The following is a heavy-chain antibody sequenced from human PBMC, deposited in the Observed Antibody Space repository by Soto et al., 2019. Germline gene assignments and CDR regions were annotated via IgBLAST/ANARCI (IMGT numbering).Heavy chain of an antibody. J-gene: IGHJ5*02. CDR3: ARGELGYCTNGVCYTPNWFDP. D-gene: IGHD2-8*01. V-gene: IGHV1-2*02. CDR1: GYTFTGYY. CDR2: INPNIGGT. Sequence: QVQLVQSGAEVKKPGASVKVSCKASGYTFTGYYMHWVRQAPGQGLEWMGWINPNIGGTNYAQKFQGRVTLTRDTSISTAYMELSRLRSDDTAVYYCARGELGYCTNGVCYTPNWFDPWGQGTLVTVSS.